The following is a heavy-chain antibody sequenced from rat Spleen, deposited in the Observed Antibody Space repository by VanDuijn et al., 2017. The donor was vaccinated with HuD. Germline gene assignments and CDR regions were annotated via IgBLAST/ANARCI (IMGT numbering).Heavy chain of an antibody. CDR1: GFTFSDYY. V-gene: IGHV5-29*01. CDR2: ISYDGSST. CDR3: ARRSRYNLPFDY. Sequence: EVQLVESDGGLVQPGRSLKLSCAASGFTFSDYYMAWVRQAPTKGLEWVATISYDGSSTYYRDSVKGRFTISRDNAKSTLYLQMDSLRSEDTATYYCARRSRYNLPFDYWGQGVMVTVSS. D-gene: IGHD1-5*01. J-gene: IGHJ2*01.